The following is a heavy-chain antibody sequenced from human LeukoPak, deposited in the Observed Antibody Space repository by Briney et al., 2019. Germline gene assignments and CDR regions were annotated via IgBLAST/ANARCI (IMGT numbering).Heavy chain of an antibody. Sequence: PGGSLRLSCAASGFTVSSNYMSWVRQAPGKGLEWVSVIYSGGSTYYADPVKGRFTISRDNSKNTLYLQMNSLRAEDTAVYYCASAIRFLEWLYDYWGQGTLVTVSS. J-gene: IGHJ4*02. CDR2: IYSGGST. CDR1: GFTVSSNY. D-gene: IGHD3-3*01. CDR3: ASAIRFLEWLYDY. V-gene: IGHV3-66*02.